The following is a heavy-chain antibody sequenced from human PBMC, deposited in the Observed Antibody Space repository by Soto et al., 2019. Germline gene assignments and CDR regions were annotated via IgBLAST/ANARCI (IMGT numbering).Heavy chain of an antibody. CDR1: GYTLTGYY. CDR3: ARPYTSSSNWFDP. D-gene: IGHD1-26*01. J-gene: IGHJ5*02. CDR2: LNPDSGDT. V-gene: IGHV1-2*06. Sequence: GASVKVSCKALGYTLTGYYMHWVRQAPGQGPEWMGRLNPDSGDTIYAQRFQDRVTMTRDTSISTAYMELSSLRSDDTAVYYCARPYTSSSNWFDPWGQGXLVTVYS.